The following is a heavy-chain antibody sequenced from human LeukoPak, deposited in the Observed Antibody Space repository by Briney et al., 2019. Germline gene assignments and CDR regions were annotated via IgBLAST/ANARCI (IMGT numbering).Heavy chain of an antibody. J-gene: IGHJ4*02. CDR1: GFTLNDHY. Sequence: SGGSLRLSCEVSGFTLNDHYIDWVRQAPGKGLEWVGRSRNKASSYTTEYAASVKGRFTISRDDSKNSVFLQMNSLKTEDTAFYYCTRVGLGTTKDFDQWGQGTLVTVSS. V-gene: IGHV3-72*01. CDR3: TRVGLGTTKDFDQ. CDR2: SRNKASSYTT. D-gene: IGHD1-26*01.